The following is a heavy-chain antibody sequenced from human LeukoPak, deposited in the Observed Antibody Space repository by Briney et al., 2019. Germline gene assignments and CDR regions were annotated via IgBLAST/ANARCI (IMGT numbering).Heavy chain of an antibody. J-gene: IGHJ4*02. CDR2: INPNSGGT. Sequence: ASVKASCKASGYTFTGYYMHWVRQAPGQGLEWMGWINPNSGGTNYAQKFQGRVTMTRDTSISTAYMELSRLRSDDTAVYYCARVFSYGDYGMGGYYFDYWGQGTLVTVSS. D-gene: IGHD4-17*01. V-gene: IGHV1-2*02. CDR3: ARVFSYGDYGMGGYYFDY. CDR1: GYTFTGYY.